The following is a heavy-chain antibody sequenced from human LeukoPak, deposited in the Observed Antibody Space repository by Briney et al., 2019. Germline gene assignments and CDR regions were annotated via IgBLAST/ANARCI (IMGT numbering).Heavy chain of an antibody. CDR3: ARTYGGNCDY. CDR2: TYFRSKWYN. V-gene: IGHV6-1*01. CDR1: GDSASSNSAA. D-gene: IGHD4-23*01. J-gene: IGHJ4*02. Sequence: SQTLSLTCAISGDSASSNSAAWNWIRQSPSRGFEWLGRTYFRSKWYNDYAASVKSRITVNPDTSKNHFSLQLSSVTLEDTAIYYCARTYGGNCDYWGQGTLVTVSS.